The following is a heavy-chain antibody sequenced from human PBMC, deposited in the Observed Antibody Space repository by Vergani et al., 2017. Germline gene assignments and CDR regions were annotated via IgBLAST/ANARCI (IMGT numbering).Heavy chain of an antibody. Sequence: EVQLVESGGGLVKPGGSLRLSCAASGFTFSSYSMNWVRQAPGKGLEWVSSISSSSSYIYYADSVKGRFTISRDNAKNSLYLQMNSLRAEDTAVYYCAKDPNYDILTGYYNGPYFDYWGQGTLVTVSS. CDR3: AKDPNYDILTGYYNGPYFDY. CDR1: GFTFSSYS. D-gene: IGHD3-9*01. J-gene: IGHJ4*02. CDR2: ISSSSSYI. V-gene: IGHV3-21*01.